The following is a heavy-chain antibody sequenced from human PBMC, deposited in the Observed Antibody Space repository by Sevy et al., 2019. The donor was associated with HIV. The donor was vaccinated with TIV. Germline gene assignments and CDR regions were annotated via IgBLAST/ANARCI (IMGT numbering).Heavy chain of an antibody. CDR1: GFTLSSYW. J-gene: IGHJ4*02. CDR2: IKQDGSMK. V-gene: IGHV3-7*01. D-gene: IGHD6-13*01. CDR3: TRSIAAIGPDY. Sequence: GGSLRLSCAGSGFTLSSYWMTWVRQAPGTGLEWVANIKQDGSMKYYVNSVKGRFTISRDNAKNSVYLQMNSLRAEDTAIYYCTRSIAAIGPDYWGQGTLVTVSS.